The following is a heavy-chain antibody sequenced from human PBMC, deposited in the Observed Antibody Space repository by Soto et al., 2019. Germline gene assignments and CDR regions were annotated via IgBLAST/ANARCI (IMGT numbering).Heavy chain of an antibody. CDR1: GFNFTYNA. Sequence: QAQLVESGGGVVRPGKSLRLSCEASGFNFTYNAMHWVRQAPGKGLEWVAVISFNGRKKFYARSVKGRFTIYRDNSKNTLYLQINDMRPGNTAVYYCARDWLRRDDTLTPSWHFNHWGQGTLVTAS. V-gene: IGHV3-30*04. D-gene: IGHD3-9*01. J-gene: IGHJ2*01. CDR2: ISFNGRKK. CDR3: ARDWLRRDDTLTPSWHFNH.